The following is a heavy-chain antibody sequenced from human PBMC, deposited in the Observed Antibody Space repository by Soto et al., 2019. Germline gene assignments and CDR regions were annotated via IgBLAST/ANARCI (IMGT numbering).Heavy chain of an antibody. CDR2: ISASNTTV. D-gene: IGHD3-16*02. V-gene: IGHV3-48*02. Sequence: VKLVESGGGLVQPGESLRLSCAASGFTFSNFNMHWVRQAPGKGLEWISYISASNTTVYYGDSVKGRFTISRDNAKNSLYLQMNSLRDEDTAVYYCARIYRRDGNKYADYWGQGTLVTVSS. J-gene: IGHJ4*02. CDR1: GFTFSNFN. CDR3: ARIYRRDGNKYADY.